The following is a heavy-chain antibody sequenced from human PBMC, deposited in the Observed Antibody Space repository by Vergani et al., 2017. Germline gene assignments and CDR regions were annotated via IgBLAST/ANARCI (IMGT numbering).Heavy chain of an antibody. CDR3: ARGYKYDNSGYYYYLPDY. Sequence: QVHLVESGGGVVQPGRSLRLSCVVSGFTSSYYGMHWVRQAPGKGLEWVAVISYDGTQKYYADSVKGRFTISRDNAKSSLYLQMNSLRADDTAVYYCARGYKYDNSGYYYYLPDYWGQGTLVTVSS. V-gene: IGHV3-30*03. D-gene: IGHD3-22*01. CDR2: ISYDGTQK. J-gene: IGHJ4*02. CDR1: GFTSSYYG.